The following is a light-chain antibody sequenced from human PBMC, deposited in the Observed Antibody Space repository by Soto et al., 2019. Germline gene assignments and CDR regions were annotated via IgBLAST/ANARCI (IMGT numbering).Light chain of an antibody. CDR2: GAS. J-gene: IGKJ1*01. CDR3: QQYGNSRGT. CDR1: QSFRSY. Sequence: EIVMTQSPATLSVSAGERATLSCGASQSFRSYLAWYQQKPGQAPRLLIHGASTRAPGIPARFSGSGSGTDFTLTISGLEPEDFAVYYCQQYGNSRGTFGQGTKVDIK. V-gene: IGKV3-15*01.